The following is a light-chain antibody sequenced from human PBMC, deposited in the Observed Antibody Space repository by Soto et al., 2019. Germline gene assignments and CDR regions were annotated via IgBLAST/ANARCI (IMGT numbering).Light chain of an antibody. CDR2: EVA. CDR1: SSDVGSYDL. J-gene: IGLJ2*01. V-gene: IGLV2-23*02. CDR3: CLYTSTNTLV. Sequence: QSALTQPASVSGSPGQSITISCTGTSSDVGSYDLVSWYQQRPGRAPRLMIFEVAKRPSGISTRFSGSKSGNTASLTISGLQAVDEADYFCCLYTSTNTLVFGGGTKLTVL.